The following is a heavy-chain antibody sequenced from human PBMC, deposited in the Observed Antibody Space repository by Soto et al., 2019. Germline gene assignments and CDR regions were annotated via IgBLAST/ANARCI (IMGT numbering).Heavy chain of an antibody. D-gene: IGHD1-26*01. CDR1: GFTFSSYA. J-gene: IGHJ3*02. CDR3: AKDWGVVGAPNDAFDI. Sequence: PGGSLRLSCAASGFTFSSYAMSWVRQAPGKGLEWVSAISGSGGSTYYADSVKGRFTISRDNSKNTLYLQMNSLRAEDTAVYYCAKDWGVVGAPNDAFDIWAKGQWSPSPQ. V-gene: IGHV3-23*01. CDR2: ISGSGGST.